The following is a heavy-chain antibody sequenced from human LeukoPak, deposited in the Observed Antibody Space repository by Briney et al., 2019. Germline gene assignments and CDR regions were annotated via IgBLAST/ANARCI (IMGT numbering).Heavy chain of an antibody. J-gene: IGHJ4*02. V-gene: IGHV4-61*08. CDR2: IYYSGST. D-gene: IGHD2-8*01. Sequence: SETLSLTCTVSGGSISSGGYYWSWIRQHPGKGLEWIAYIYYSGSTNYNPSLKSRVTISVDTSKNQFSLKQSSVTAADTAVYYCARIDPRYCTNGVCYTIFDYWGQGTLVTVSS. CDR1: GGSISSGGYY. CDR3: ARIDPRYCTNGVCYTIFDY.